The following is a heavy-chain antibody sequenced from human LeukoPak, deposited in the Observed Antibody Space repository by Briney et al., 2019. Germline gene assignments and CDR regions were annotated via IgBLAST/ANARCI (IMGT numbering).Heavy chain of an antibody. CDR3: ASYTSSGSYFDY. CDR2: IYYSGST. Sequence: SETLSLTCTVSGGSISSSSYYWGWIRQPPGKGLEWIGSIYYSGSTYYNPSLESRVTLSVDKSKNQFSLKLTSVTAADTAVYYCASYTSSGSYFDYWGQGTLVTVSS. J-gene: IGHJ4*02. D-gene: IGHD1-26*01. CDR1: GGSISSSSYY. V-gene: IGHV4-39*07.